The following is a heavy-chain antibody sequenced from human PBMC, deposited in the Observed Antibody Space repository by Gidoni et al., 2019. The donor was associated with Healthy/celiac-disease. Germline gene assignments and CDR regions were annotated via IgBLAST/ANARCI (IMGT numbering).Heavy chain of an antibody. CDR2: ISSNGGST. CDR1: GFTFSSYA. J-gene: IGHJ4*02. V-gene: IGHV3-64D*06. Sequence: EVQLVESGGGLVQPGGSLRLSCSASGFTFSSYAMHWVRQAPGKGLEYVSAISSNGGSTYYADSVKGRFTISRDNSKNTLYLQMSSLRAEDTAVYYCVKIGGGGGSRFDYWGQGTLVTVSS. CDR3: VKIGGGGGSRFDY. D-gene: IGHD2-15*01.